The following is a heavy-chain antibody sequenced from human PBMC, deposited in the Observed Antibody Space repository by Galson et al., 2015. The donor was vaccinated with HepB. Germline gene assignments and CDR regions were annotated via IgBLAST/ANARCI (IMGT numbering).Heavy chain of an antibody. V-gene: IGHV6-1*01. Sequence: CAISGDSVSSNSAAWNWIRQSPSRGLEWLGRTYYRSKWYHDYAVSVKSRITIKPETSKNQFSLQLNSVTPEDTAVYYCAGDQLRYCSGGSCYPYYYGMGVWGQGTTVIVSS. J-gene: IGHJ6*02. CDR3: AGDQLRYCSGGSCYPYYYGMGV. D-gene: IGHD2-15*01. CDR1: GDSVSSNSAA. CDR2: TYYRSKWYH.